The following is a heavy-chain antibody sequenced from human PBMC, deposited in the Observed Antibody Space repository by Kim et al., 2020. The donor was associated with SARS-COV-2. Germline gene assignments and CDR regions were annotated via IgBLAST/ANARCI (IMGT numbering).Heavy chain of an antibody. V-gene: IGHV1-18*04. Sequence: ASVKVSCKASGYTFTSYGISWVRQAPGQGLEWMGWISAYNGNTNYAQKLQGRVTMTTDTSTSTAYMELRSLRSDDTAVYYCAIAAAGQYYFDYWGLGTLVTVSS. CDR3: AIAAAGQYYFDY. J-gene: IGHJ4*02. D-gene: IGHD6-13*01. CDR2: ISAYNGNT. CDR1: GYTFTSYG.